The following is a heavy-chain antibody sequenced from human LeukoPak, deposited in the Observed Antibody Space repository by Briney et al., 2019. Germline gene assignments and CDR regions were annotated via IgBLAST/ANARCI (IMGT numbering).Heavy chain of an antibody. D-gene: IGHD2-15*01. Sequence: ASVKVSCKASGYTFTGYYMHWVRQAPGQGLDWMGWINPNSGGTNYAQKFQGRVTMTRDTSISTAYMELSRLRSEDTAVYYCARVGSSRAAFDIWGQGTMVTVSS. CDR1: GYTFTGYY. V-gene: IGHV1-2*02. CDR3: ARVGSSRAAFDI. CDR2: INPNSGGT. J-gene: IGHJ3*02.